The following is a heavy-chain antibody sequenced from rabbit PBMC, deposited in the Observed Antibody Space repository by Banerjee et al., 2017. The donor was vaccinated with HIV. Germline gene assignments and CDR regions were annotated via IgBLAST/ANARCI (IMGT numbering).Heavy chain of an antibody. J-gene: IGHJ4*01. D-gene: IGHD6-1*01. CDR2: SYAGSSGTT. CDR3: ARQYGYAGYATGDL. V-gene: IGHV1S40*01. Sequence: QSLEESGGDLVKPGAFLTLTCTASGFSLSIYEMCWVRQAPGKGLEWIACSYAGSSGTTYYANWAKGRFTISKTSSTTVTLQMTRLTAAETATYFCARQYGYAGYATGDLWGPGTLVTVS. CDR1: GFSLSIYE.